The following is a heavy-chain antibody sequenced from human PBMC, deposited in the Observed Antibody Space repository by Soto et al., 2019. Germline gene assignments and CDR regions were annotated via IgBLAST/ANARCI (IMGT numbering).Heavy chain of an antibody. V-gene: IGHV3-23*01. J-gene: IGHJ6*02. Sequence: EVQLLESGGGSIQPGGSLRLSCAASGFPFSLYLMRWVRQAPAKELVWVSLFNHNSGYAYYADSVKGRFTIARDYSKNPLNLQRTCQRAEWTVGYYCAKDQSRNLNHGVYCYDGMDLWGQGTTVTVS. CDR1: GFPFSLYL. CDR3: AKDQSRNLNHGVYCYDGMDL. CDR2: FNHNSGYA. D-gene: IGHD3-10*01.